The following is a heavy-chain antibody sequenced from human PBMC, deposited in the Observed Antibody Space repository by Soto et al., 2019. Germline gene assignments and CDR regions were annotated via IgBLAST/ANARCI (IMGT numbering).Heavy chain of an antibody. Sequence: GGSLRLSCAASGFTFDDYAMHWVRQAPGKGLEWVSGISWNSGSIGYADSVKGRFTISRENAKNSLYLQMNSLRAEDTALYYCAKGSSTPAIGEYYYYYMDVWGKGTTVTVSS. V-gene: IGHV3-9*01. D-gene: IGHD2-2*01. CDR2: ISWNSGSI. J-gene: IGHJ6*03. CDR1: GFTFDDYA. CDR3: AKGSSTPAIGEYYYYYMDV.